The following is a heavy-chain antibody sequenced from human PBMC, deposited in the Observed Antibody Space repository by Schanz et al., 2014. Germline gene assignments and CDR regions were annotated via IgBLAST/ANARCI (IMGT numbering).Heavy chain of an antibody. J-gene: IGHJ4*02. Sequence: QVQLQESGPGLVKPSETLSLTCTVSGGSISSYYWSWIRQPPGKGLEWLGYSYYSGSTSYTPSLKGRVTISVDPSKNHFPQKLSSVPAADTAVYYCARHLFGTDYWGQGALVTVSS. CDR2: SYYSGST. CDR3: ARHLFGTDY. V-gene: IGHV4-59*08. D-gene: IGHD1-1*01. CDR1: GGSISSYY.